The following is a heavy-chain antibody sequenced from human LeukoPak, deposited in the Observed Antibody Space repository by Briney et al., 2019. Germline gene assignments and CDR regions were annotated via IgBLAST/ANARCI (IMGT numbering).Heavy chain of an antibody. V-gene: IGHV3-53*01. CDR2: IYSGGST. J-gene: IGHJ4*02. Sequence: GGSLRLSCAASGFTVSSNYMSWVRQAPGKGLEWVSVIYSGGSTYYADSVKGRFTISRDNSKNTLYLQMNSLRAEDTAVYYCARGMTTVTTDYFDYWGQGTLVTVSS. D-gene: IGHD4-17*01. CDR1: GFTVSSNY. CDR3: ARGMTTVTTDYFDY.